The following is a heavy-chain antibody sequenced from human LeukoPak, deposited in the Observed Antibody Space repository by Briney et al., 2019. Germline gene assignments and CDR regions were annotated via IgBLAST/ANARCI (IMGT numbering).Heavy chain of an antibody. CDR1: GGSISSSNW. J-gene: IGHJ4*02. D-gene: IGHD6-19*01. V-gene: IGHV3-7*04. CDR3: ARASSGYFDY. CDR2: IKQDGSEK. Sequence: ETLSLTCAVSGGSISSSNWWSWVRQPPGKGLEWVANIKQDGSEKYYVDSVKGRFTISRDNAKNSLYLQMNSLRAEDTAVYYCARASSGYFDYWGQGTLVTVSS.